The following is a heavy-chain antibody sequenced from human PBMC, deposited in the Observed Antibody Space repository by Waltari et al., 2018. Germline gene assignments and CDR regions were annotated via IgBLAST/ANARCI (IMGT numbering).Heavy chain of an antibody. Sequence: EVQLVESGGGLIQPGGSLRLSGAASGFPVRSNYMAGVPRAPGKGLEWVSVIYRGGSTYYADSVKGRFTISRDNSKNTLYLQMNSLRAEDTAVYYCARDLSKATPYGMDVWGQGTTVTVSS. CDR1: GFPVRSNY. CDR2: IYRGGST. J-gene: IGHJ6*02. CDR3: ARDLSKATPYGMDV. V-gene: IGHV3-53*01.